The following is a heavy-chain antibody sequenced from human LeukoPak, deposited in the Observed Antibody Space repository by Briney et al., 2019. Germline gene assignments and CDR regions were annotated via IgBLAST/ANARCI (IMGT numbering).Heavy chain of an antibody. V-gene: IGHV3-30*04. D-gene: IGHD6-19*01. CDR1: GFTFSSYA. CDR3: ARDNGFYFVAGTFDY. CDR2: ISYDGSNK. J-gene: IGHJ4*02. Sequence: GGSLRLSCAASGFTFSSYAMHWVRQAPGKGLEWVAVISYDGSNKYYADSVKGRFTISRDNSKNTLYLQVNSLRAEDTAVYYCARDNGFYFVAGTFDYWGQGTLVTVSS.